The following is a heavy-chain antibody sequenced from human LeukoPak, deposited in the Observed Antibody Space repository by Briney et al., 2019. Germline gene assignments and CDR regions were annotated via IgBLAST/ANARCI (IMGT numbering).Heavy chain of an antibody. CDR3: ARDAIVATMGLFDY. V-gene: IGHV4-39*07. J-gene: IGHJ4*02. CDR2: IYYSGST. CDR1: GDSISSSSYY. Sequence: SETLSLTCTVSGDSISSSSYYWGWIRQPPGKGLEWIGSIYYSGSTYYNPSLKSRVTISVDTSKNQFSLKLSSVTAADTAVYYCARDAIVATMGLFDYWGQGTLVTVSS. D-gene: IGHD5-12*01.